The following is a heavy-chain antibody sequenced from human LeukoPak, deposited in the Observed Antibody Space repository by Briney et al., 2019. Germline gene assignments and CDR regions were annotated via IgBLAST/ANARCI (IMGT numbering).Heavy chain of an antibody. V-gene: IGHV3-30*03. CDR1: GFTFTTYG. J-gene: IGHJ4*02. CDR2: ISFDGTKK. CDR3: ARDGARGGYDY. D-gene: IGHD5-12*01. Sequence: GGSLRLSCAASGFTFTTYGMHWVRQAPGKGLEWVALISFDGTKKYYADSVKGRFTISRDNSKNTLYLQMNSLRAEDTAVYYCARDGARGGYDYWGQGTLVTVSS.